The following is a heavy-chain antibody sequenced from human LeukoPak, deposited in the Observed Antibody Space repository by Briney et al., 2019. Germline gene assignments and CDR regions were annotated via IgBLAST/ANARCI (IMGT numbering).Heavy chain of an antibody. Sequence: ASVKVSCKASGGTFSSYAISWVRQAPGQGLEWMGWISAYNGNTNYAQKLQGRVTMTTDTSMSTAYMELRSLRSDDTAVYYCARDIGYDILTGYDYWGQGTLVTVSS. J-gene: IGHJ4*02. CDR3: ARDIGYDILTGYDY. CDR1: GGTFSSYA. CDR2: ISAYNGNT. V-gene: IGHV1-18*01. D-gene: IGHD3-9*01.